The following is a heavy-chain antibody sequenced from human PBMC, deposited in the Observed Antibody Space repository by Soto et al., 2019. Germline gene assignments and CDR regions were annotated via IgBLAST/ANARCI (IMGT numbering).Heavy chain of an antibody. CDR2: IYWNDDK. V-gene: IGHV2-5*01. D-gene: IGHD4-4*01. CDR3: ALISRNSWFDP. J-gene: IGHJ5*02. Sequence: QITLKESGPTLVKPTQTLTLTCTFAGFSISTSEAAVGWIRQPPGEALEWLAHIYWNDDKRYSPSLKSRLTITKDASKSQVVLTMTNMDPVDTATYYCALISRNSWFDPWGQGTLVTVSS. CDR1: GFSISTSEAA.